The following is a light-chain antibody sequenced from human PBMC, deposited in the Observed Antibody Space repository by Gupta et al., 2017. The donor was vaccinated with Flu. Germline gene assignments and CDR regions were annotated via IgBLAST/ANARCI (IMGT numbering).Light chain of an antibody. Sequence: STLGSNYVHWYQHLPGTAPKLLIYRSNQLPSGVPDRFSGSKSATSASLAISGLRSEDGSDYYCAAWDDSLSSYVFGIGTKVTVL. CDR2: RSN. CDR1: STLGSNY. CDR3: AAWDDSLSSYV. J-gene: IGLJ1*01. V-gene: IGLV1-47*01.